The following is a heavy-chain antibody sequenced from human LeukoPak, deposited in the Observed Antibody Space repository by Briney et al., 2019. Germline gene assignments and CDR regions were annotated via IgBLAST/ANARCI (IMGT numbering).Heavy chain of an antibody. V-gene: IGHV3-23*01. CDR2: ISGSGGST. CDR3: AKDLTYYDFWSGFDAFDT. Sequence: GGSLRLSCAASGFTFSSYAMSWVRQAPGKGLEWVSAISGSGGSTYYADSVKGRFTISRDNSKNTLYLQMNSLRAEDTAVYYCAKDLTYYDFWSGFDAFDTWGQGTMVTVSS. J-gene: IGHJ3*02. D-gene: IGHD3-3*01. CDR1: GFTFSSYA.